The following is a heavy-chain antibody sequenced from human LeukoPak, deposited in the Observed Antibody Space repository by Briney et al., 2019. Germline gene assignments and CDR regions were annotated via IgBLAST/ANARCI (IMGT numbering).Heavy chain of an antibody. J-gene: IGHJ4*02. V-gene: IGHV1-2*02. CDR3: ARGLRGGYCSSTSCHLDY. CDR2: INPNSGGT. CDR1: GYTFTGYY. D-gene: IGHD2-2*01. Sequence: ASVKVSCKASGYTFTGYYMHWVRQAPGQGLEWMGWINPNSGGTNYAQKFQGGVTMTRDTSISTAYMELSRLRSDDTAVYYCARGLRGGYCSSTSCHLDYWGQGTLVTVSS.